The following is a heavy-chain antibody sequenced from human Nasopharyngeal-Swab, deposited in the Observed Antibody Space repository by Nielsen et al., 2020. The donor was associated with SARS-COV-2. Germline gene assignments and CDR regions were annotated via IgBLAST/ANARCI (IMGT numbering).Heavy chain of an antibody. CDR3: ARGHRSISMIVVVIATAHFYFDS. J-gene: IGHJ4*02. CDR2: INHSGTT. D-gene: IGHD3-22*01. Sequence: SETLSLTCALYGGSFSGYYWSWSPQPPGKGLEWTGEINHSGTTSYNQSLKSRVTLSSDTSKNQFSLKLNSVTAADTAVYYCARGHRSISMIVVVIATAHFYFDSWGRGTLVTVTS. CDR1: GGSFSGYY. V-gene: IGHV4-34*01.